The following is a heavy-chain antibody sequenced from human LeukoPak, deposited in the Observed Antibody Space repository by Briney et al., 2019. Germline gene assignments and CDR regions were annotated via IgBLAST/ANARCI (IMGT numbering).Heavy chain of an antibody. CDR3: AGYEASMYYFDY. J-gene: IGHJ4*02. CDR2: IYSGGST. D-gene: IGHD2/OR15-2a*01. Sequence: GGSLRLSCAASGFTFSSNYMSWVRQAPGKGLEWVSVIYSGGSTYYADSVKGRFTISRDNSKNTLYLQMNSLRAEDTAVYYCAGYEASMYYFDYWGQGTLVTVSS. V-gene: IGHV3-53*01. CDR1: GFTFSSNY.